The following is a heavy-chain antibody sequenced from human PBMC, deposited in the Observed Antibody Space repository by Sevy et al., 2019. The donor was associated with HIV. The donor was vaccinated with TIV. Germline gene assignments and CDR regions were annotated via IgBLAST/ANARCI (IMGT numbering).Heavy chain of an antibody. J-gene: IGHJ4*02. D-gene: IGHD6-13*01. CDR1: GYIFNEYA. V-gene: IGHV3-49*04. CDR3: TRWKAAQSIFDY. Sequence: GGSLRLSCTGSGYIFNEYAMFWVRQAPGKGLEWVAFLKSDVYGGTVDHAASVRGRFVISRDDSKTIAYLQMNDLKTEDTGVYYCTRWKAAQSIFDYWGQGALVTVSS. CDR2: LKSDVYGGTV.